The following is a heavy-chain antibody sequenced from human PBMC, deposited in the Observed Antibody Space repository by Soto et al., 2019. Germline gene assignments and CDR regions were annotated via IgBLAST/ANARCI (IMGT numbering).Heavy chain of an antibody. CDR2: IIPILGIA. CDR3: ASGNNGYGDYYYYYYMDV. D-gene: IGHD4-17*01. J-gene: IGHJ6*03. CDR1: GGTFSSYT. Sequence: SVKVSCKASGGTFSSYTISWVRQAPGQGLEWMGRIIPILGIANYAQEFQGRVTITADKSTSTAYMELSSLRSEDTAVYYCASGNNGYGDYYYYYYMDVWGKGTTVTVSS. V-gene: IGHV1-69*02.